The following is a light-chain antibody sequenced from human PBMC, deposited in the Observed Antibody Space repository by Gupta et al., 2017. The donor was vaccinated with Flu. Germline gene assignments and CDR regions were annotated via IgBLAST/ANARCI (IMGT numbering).Light chain of an antibody. Sequence: PSSLAASVGDSVTITCRASQIIKMYLNWYQHKPGRAPNLVIHDTFNLQTGLPSRFSGGGSGTEFTLTISGLQPEDFATYYCQQRNTIPRTFGQGTKVEVK. CDR2: DTF. CDR3: QQRNTIPRT. J-gene: IGKJ1*01. CDR1: QIIKMY. V-gene: IGKV1-39*01.